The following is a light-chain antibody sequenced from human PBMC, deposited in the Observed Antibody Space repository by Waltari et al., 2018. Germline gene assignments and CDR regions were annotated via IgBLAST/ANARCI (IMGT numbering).Light chain of an antibody. Sequence: TQSTQSPSSLSASVVDRVTISCQAGQATSHYLNWYQQKPGQAPKLLIHDASNLETGVPSRFRVSQSATHITLTLARLQPEDLATYFCQRYDNRPWFDIGPGT. CDR3: QRYDNRPWFD. CDR2: DAS. J-gene: IGKJ3*01. V-gene: IGKV1-33*01. CDR1: QATSHY.